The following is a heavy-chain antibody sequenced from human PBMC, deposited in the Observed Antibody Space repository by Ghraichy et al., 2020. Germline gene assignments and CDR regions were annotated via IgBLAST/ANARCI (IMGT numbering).Heavy chain of an antibody. J-gene: IGHJ4*02. CDR1: GGSINSYY. CDR3: ARGSDSSGFDS. D-gene: IGHD3-22*01. V-gene: IGHV4-59*01. Sequence: SDTLSLTCTVSGGSINSYYWSWIRQPPGKGLEWIGYIYPSGSTNYNPSLKSRVTISVDTSKNQFSLKLNSVTAADTAVYYCARGSDSSGFDSWGQGTLVTVSS. CDR2: IYPSGST.